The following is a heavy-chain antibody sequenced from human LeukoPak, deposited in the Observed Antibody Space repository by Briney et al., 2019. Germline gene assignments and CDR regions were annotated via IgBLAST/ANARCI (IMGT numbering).Heavy chain of an antibody. CDR2: ITSDSTKI. Sequence: GGSLRLSCAASGFTFSSYGMHWVRQAPGKGLEWVSYITSDSTKIHHADSVKGRFTISRDNARGSLYLQMNSLRAEDTAVYYCATTTVTTTPGDYWGQGTLVTVSS. V-gene: IGHV3-21*01. D-gene: IGHD4-17*01. CDR1: GFTFSSYG. J-gene: IGHJ4*02. CDR3: ATTTVTTTPGDY.